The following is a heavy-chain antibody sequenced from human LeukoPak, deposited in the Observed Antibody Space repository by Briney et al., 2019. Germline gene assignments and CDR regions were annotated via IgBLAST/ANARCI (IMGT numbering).Heavy chain of an antibody. CDR2: IRYDGSNK. Sequence: GGSLRLSCAASGFTFSSYGMHWVRQAPGKGLEGVAFIRYDGSNKYYADSVKGRFTISRDNSKNTLYLQMNSLSAEDTAVYYCAKESTMVRGVITYWGQGTLVTVSS. D-gene: IGHD3-10*01. V-gene: IGHV3-30*02. CDR3: AKESTMVRGVITY. CDR1: GFTFSSYG. J-gene: IGHJ4*02.